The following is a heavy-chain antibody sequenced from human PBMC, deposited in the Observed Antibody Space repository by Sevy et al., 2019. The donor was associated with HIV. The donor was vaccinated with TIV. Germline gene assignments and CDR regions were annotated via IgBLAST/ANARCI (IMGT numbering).Heavy chain of an antibody. Sequence: ASVKVSCKASGYTFTSYDINWVRQATGQGLEWMGWMNPNSGNTGYAQKFQGRVTMTRNTSISTAYMELSSLRSEDTAVYYCAFGLAAALSEYYGMDVWGQGTTVTVSS. CDR3: AFGLAAALSEYYGMDV. CDR1: GYTFTSYD. V-gene: IGHV1-8*01. CDR2: MNPNSGNT. J-gene: IGHJ6*02. D-gene: IGHD6-13*01.